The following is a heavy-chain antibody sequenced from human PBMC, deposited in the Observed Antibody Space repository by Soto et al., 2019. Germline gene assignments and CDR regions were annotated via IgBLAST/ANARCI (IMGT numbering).Heavy chain of an antibody. V-gene: IGHV3-7*04. CDR2: IKQDGSEK. Sequence: VGSLRLSCAASGFTFSSCWMSWVRQAPGKGLEWVANIKQDGSEKYYVDSVKGRFTISRDNSKNTLSLQMNSLRAEDTAVYYCAKDKGRDSGYDFVFDYWGQGTLVTVSS. CDR1: GFTFSSCW. CDR3: AKDKGRDSGYDFVFDY. J-gene: IGHJ4*02. D-gene: IGHD5-12*01.